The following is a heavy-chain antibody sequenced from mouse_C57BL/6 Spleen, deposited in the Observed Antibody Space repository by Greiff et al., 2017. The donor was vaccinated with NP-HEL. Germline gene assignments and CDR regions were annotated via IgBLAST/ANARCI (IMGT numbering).Heavy chain of an antibody. J-gene: IGHJ1*03. CDR2: ISYDGSN. V-gene: IGHV3-6*01. CDR3: ARNFGPYGSSYPWYFDV. CDR1: GYSITSGYY. Sequence: EVKLQESGPGLVKPSQSLSLTCSVTGYSITSGYYWNWIRQFPGNKLEWMGYISYDGSNNYNPSLKNRISITRDTSKNQFFLKLNSVTTEDTATYYCARNFGPYGSSYPWYFDVWGTGTTVTVSS. D-gene: IGHD1-1*01.